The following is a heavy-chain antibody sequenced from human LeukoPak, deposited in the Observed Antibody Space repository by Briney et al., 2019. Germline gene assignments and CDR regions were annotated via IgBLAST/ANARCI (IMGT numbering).Heavy chain of an antibody. D-gene: IGHD3-3*01. V-gene: IGHV4-30-2*03. Sequence: PSQTLSLTCAVSGGSISSGGYSWSWIRQPPGKGLEWIGYIYYSGSTYYNPSLKSRVTISVDTSKNQFSLKLSSVTAADTAVYYCATNTIFGVSWFDPWGQGTLVTVSS. CDR2: IYYSGST. CDR3: ATNTIFGVSWFDP. J-gene: IGHJ5*02. CDR1: GGSISSGGYS.